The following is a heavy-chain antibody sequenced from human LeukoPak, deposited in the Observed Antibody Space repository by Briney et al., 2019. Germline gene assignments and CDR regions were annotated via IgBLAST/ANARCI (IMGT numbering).Heavy chain of an antibody. V-gene: IGHV3-7*03. CDR2: INHNGNVN. CDR3: ARGGGLDV. CDR1: GFTFSSYW. J-gene: IGHJ6*02. D-gene: IGHD3-16*01. Sequence: GGSLRLSRAASGFTFSSYWMNWARQAPGKGLEWVASINHNGNVNYYVDSVKGRFTISRDNAKNSLYLQMSNLRAEDTAVYFCARGGGLDVWGQGATVTVSS.